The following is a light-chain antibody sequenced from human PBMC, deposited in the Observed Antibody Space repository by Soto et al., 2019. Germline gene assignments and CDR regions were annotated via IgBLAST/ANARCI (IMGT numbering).Light chain of an antibody. CDR1: QSISSW. CDR3: QQYNSYST. CDR2: DAS. J-gene: IGKJ2*01. Sequence: DIQMTQSPSTLSASVGDRVTITCRASQSISSWLAWYQQKPGKAPKLLIYDASSLESGVPSRFSRSGSGTDFTLTISSLQPDDFATYYCQQYNSYSTFGQGTKLEIK. V-gene: IGKV1-5*01.